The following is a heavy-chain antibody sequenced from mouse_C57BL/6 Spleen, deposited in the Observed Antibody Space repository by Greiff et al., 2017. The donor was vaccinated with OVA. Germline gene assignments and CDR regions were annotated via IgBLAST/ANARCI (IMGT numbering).Heavy chain of an antibody. CDR3: TYTETGRYYFDY. Sequence: VQLQQSGAELVRPGASVTLSCKASGYTFTDYEMHWVKQTPVHGLEWIGAIDPETGGTAYNQKFKGKATLTADKSSSTAYMELSSLTSEDSAVYYCTYTETGRYYFDYWGQGTTLTVSS. D-gene: IGHD4-1*01. V-gene: IGHV1-15*01. CDR1: GYTFTDYE. CDR2: IDPETGGT. J-gene: IGHJ2*01.